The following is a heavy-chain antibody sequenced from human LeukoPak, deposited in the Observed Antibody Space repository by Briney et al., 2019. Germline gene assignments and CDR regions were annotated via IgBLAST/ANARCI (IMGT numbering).Heavy chain of an antibody. Sequence: GASLRLSCAASGFTFTNAWMHWVRQAPGKGLEWVSVIYADGGGGGTYYADSVKGRFTISRDNSRNTLYLQMSNLRADDTAMYYCSRDRSRGYSFTWGQGTLVTVS. CDR3: SRDRSRGYSFT. J-gene: IGHJ5*02. V-gene: IGHV3-53*01. D-gene: IGHD5-12*01. CDR2: IYADGGGGGT. CDR1: GFTFTNAW.